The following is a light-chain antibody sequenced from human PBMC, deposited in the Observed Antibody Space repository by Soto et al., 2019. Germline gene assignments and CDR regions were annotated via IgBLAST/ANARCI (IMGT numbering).Light chain of an antibody. CDR2: GAS. CDR3: QQYGSSPET. CDR1: QSVDSTY. V-gene: IGKV3-20*01. Sequence: ETVMTQSPATLSVSPGERATLSCRASQSVDSTYLAWYQQKPGQAPRLIIYGASNRATGIPDRFSGTGSGTDFTLTISRLEPEDFVVYYCQQYGSSPETFGPGTRLEIK. J-gene: IGKJ5*01.